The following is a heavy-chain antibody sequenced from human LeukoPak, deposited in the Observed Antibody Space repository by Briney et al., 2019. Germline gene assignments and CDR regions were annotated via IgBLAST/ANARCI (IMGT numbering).Heavy chain of an antibody. V-gene: IGHV3-30*02. D-gene: IGHD2-15*01. J-gene: IGHJ6*03. CDR2: IQNDGSNE. Sequence: GGSLRLSCAASGFTFSSYWMSWVRQAPGKGLEWVAYIQNDGSNEQYADSVKGRFSISRDSSKNILYLQMSSLRSEDTAVYYCARGCSGGSCYSEIAVAGPRGDYYYYYMDVWGKGTTVTISS. CDR3: ARGCSGGSCYSEIAVAGPRGDYYYYYMDV. CDR1: GFTFSSYW.